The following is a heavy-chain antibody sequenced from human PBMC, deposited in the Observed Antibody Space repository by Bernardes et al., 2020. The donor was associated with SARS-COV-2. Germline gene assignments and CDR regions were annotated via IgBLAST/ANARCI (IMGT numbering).Heavy chain of an antibody. CDR3: ARADYDSSGYYGSTFDY. CDR2: IYYSGST. J-gene: IGHJ4*02. D-gene: IGHD3-22*01. CDR1: GVSISSYY. V-gene: IGHV4-59*01. Sequence: SETLSLTCTVSGVSISSYYWSWIRQPPGKGPEWIGYIYYSGSTNDNPSLKSRVTISVDTSKNQFSLKLSSVTAADTAVYYCARADYDSSGYYGSTFDYWGQGTLVTVSS.